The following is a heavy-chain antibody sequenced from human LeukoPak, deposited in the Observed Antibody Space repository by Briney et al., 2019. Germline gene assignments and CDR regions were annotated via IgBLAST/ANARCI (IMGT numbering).Heavy chain of an antibody. CDR3: ARGVRWSGGMDV. CDR2: INHSGST. D-gene: IGHD4-23*01. Sequence: SETLSLTCAVYGASFSGYYWSWIRQPPGKGLEWIGEINHSGSTNYNPSLKSRVTISVDTSKNQFSLKLSSVTAADTAVYYCARGVRWSGGMDVWGQGTTVTVSS. V-gene: IGHV4-34*01. CDR1: GASFSGYY. J-gene: IGHJ6*02.